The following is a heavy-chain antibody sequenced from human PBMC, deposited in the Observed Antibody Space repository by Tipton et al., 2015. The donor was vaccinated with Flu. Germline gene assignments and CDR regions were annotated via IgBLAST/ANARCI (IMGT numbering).Heavy chain of an antibody. V-gene: IGHV4-59*08. D-gene: IGHD3-22*01. Sequence: TLSLTCTVSGGSISSYYWSXXXQPPGKGLEWIGYIYYSGSTNYNPSLKSRVTISVDTSKNQFSLKLSSVTAADTAVYYCARQYXXSGSAFDYWGQGTLVTVSS. CDR3: ARQYXXSGSAFDY. J-gene: IGHJ4*02. CDR1: GGSISSYY. CDR2: IYYSGST.